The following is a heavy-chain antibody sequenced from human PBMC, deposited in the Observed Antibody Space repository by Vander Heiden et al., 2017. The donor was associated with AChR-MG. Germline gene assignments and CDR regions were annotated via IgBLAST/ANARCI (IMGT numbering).Heavy chain of an antibody. CDR3: ARGNGGNFDY. CDR1: GYTFTDSY. J-gene: IGHJ4*02. D-gene: IGHD3-10*01. V-gene: IGHV1-2*02. Sequence: QVHLVQSGAEVKRLGASVKVSCMASGYTFTDSYIPWVRQAPGQGLEWMAWINPNSGGTNYAQKFQGRVTMTSDTSTSTAYMDLSRLTSDDTAVYYCARGNGGNFDYWGQGALVTVSS. CDR2: INPNSGGT.